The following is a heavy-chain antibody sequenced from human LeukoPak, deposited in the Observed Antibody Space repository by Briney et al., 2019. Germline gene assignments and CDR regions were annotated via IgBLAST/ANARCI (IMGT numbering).Heavy chain of an antibody. D-gene: IGHD3-10*01. Sequence: PSETLSLTCTVSGGSININTYYWGWIRQPPGKGLEWIGSIYYSGSTYYNPSLKSRVTISVDTSKNQFSLKLSSVTAADTAVYYCARAVGGDGSGSLWGPGTLVTVSS. CDR2: IYYSGST. V-gene: IGHV4-39*07. CDR3: ARAVGGDGSGSL. J-gene: IGHJ4*02. CDR1: GGSININTYY.